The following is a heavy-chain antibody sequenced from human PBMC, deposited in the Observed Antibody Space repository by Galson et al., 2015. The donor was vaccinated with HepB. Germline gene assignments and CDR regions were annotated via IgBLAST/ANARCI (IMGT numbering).Heavy chain of an antibody. CDR1: GFTVSSNY. J-gene: IGHJ5*02. V-gene: IGHV3-66*01. CDR2: IYSGGST. Sequence: SLRLSCAASGFTVSSNYMSWVRQAPGKGLEWVSVIYSGGSTYYADSVKGRFTIPRDNAKNSLYLQMNSLRAEDTAVYYCARGKGAANLFDPWGQGTLVTVSS. D-gene: IGHD1-26*01. CDR3: ARGKGAANLFDP.